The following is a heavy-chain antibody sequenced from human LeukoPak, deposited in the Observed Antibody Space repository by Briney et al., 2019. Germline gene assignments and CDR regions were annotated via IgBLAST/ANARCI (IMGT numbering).Heavy chain of an antibody. D-gene: IGHD6-13*01. CDR3: ARVAIAAAGKFDY. Sequence: KPSETLSLTCAVYGGSFSGYYWSWIRQPPGKGLEWIGEINHGGSTNYNPSLKSRVTISVDTSKNQFSLKLSSVTAADTAVYYCARVAIAAAGKFDYWGQGTLVTVPS. V-gene: IGHV4-34*01. J-gene: IGHJ4*02. CDR1: GGSFSGYY. CDR2: INHGGST.